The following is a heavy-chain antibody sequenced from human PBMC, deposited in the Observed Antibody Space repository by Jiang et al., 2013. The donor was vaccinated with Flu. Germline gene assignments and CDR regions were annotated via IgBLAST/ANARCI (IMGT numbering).Heavy chain of an antibody. CDR1: GGSFSDYY. V-gene: IGHV4-34*01. D-gene: IGHD5/OR15-5a*01. Sequence: LLKPSETLSLTCAVSGGSFSDYYWSWVRQPPGKGLEWIGEINHSGSTNYNPSLKSRVTISVDTSKNQFSLKLSSVTAADTAVYYCARGSVSGRWFDPWGQGTLVTVSS. CDR3: ARGSVSGRWFDP. J-gene: IGHJ5*02. CDR2: INHSGST.